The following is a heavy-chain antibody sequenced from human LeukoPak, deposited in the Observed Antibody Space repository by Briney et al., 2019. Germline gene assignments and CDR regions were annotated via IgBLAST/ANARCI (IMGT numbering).Heavy chain of an antibody. J-gene: IGHJ4*02. CDR3: ATTTVTTYFDY. CDR1: GFTFSSYG. D-gene: IGHD4-17*01. V-gene: IGHV3-30*03. CDR2: ISYDGSNK. Sequence: GGSLRLSCAASGFTFSSYGMHWVRQAPGKVLEWVAVISYDGSNKYYADSVRGRFTISRDNSKNTLYLQMNSLRAEDTAVYYCATTTVTTYFDYWGQGTLVTVSS.